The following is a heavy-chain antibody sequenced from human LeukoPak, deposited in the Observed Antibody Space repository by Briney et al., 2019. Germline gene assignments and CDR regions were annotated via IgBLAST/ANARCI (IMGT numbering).Heavy chain of an antibody. J-gene: IGHJ4*02. CDR3: VKGTYTAAL. CDR2: ISRSGDSI. Sequence: GGSLRLSCSASGFTFSSYAMHWVRQAPGKGLEYVSAISRSGDSIYYADSVKGRISISRDNSKNTLYLQMSSLRAEDTAVYYCVKGTYTAALWGQGTLVTVSS. V-gene: IGHV3-64D*06. CDR1: GFTFSSYA. D-gene: IGHD1-14*01.